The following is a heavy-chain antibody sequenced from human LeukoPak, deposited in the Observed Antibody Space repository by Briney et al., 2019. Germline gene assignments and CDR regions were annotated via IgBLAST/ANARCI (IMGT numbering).Heavy chain of an antibody. V-gene: IGHV5-51*01. J-gene: IGHJ4*02. D-gene: IGHD2-8*01. Sequence: GESLKISCKGSGYSFTSYWIGWVRQMPGKGLEWMGIIYPGDSDTRYSPSFQGQGTISADKSISTAYLQWSSLKASDTAMYYCARQTYTNGVCYPYFDYWGQGTLVTVSS. CDR1: GYSFTSYW. CDR3: ARQTYTNGVCYPYFDY. CDR2: IYPGDSDT.